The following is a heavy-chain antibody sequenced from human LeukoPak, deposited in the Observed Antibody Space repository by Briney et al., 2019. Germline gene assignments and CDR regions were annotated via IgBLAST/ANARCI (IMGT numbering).Heavy chain of an antibody. Sequence: GGPLRLSCAASGFTFSSYWMSWVRQAPGKGLEWVANIKQDGSEKYYVDSVKGRFTISRDNAKNSLYLQMNSLRAEDTAVYYCARDRGYFDWLLDYWGQGTLVTVSS. CDR2: IKQDGSEK. D-gene: IGHD3-9*01. V-gene: IGHV3-7*01. CDR1: GFTFSSYW. CDR3: ARDRGYFDWLLDY. J-gene: IGHJ4*02.